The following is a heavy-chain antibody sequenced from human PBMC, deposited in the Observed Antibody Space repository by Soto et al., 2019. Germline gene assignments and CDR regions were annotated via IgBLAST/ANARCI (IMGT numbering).Heavy chain of an antibody. CDR2: IYHSGIT. D-gene: IGHD3-16*01. CDR3: ARLDLTYYFDY. V-gene: IGHV4-61*01. J-gene: IGHJ4*02. Sequence: LSLTCSVSGGSVSSVNDYWSWIRQPPGKGLEWIGYIYHSGITNYNPSLKSRVTISLDTSKNQCSLTLTSVAAADTAVYYCARLDLTYYFDYWGQGTPVTVSS. CDR1: GGSVSSVNDY.